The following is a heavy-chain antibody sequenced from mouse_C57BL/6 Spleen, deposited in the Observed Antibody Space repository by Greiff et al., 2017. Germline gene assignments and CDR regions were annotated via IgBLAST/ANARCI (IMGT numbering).Heavy chain of an antibody. CDR1: GYSITSGYY. CDR3: AREVHYYGRGYYFDY. V-gene: IGHV3-6*01. J-gene: IGHJ2*01. D-gene: IGHD1-1*01. Sequence: ESGPGLVKPSQSLSLTCSVTGYSITSGYYWNWIRQFPGNKLEWMGYISYDGSKNYNPSLKNRISITRDTSKNQFFLKLNSVTTEDTATYYCAREVHYYGRGYYFDYWGQGTTLTVSS. CDR2: ISYDGSK.